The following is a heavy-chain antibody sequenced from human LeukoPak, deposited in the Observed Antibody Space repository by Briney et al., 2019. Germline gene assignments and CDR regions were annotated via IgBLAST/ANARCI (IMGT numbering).Heavy chain of an antibody. CDR3: ARLEMATSTFDY. V-gene: IGHV4-61*01. CDR1: THSVSTDYY. D-gene: IGHD5-24*01. CDR2: IYYSGST. Sequence: SETLSLTCTVSTHSVSTDYYWSWIRQPPGKGLEWIGYIYYSGSTNYNPSLKSRVTISVDTSKNQFSLKLSSVTAADTAVYYCARLEMATSTFDYWGQGTLVTVSS. J-gene: IGHJ4*02.